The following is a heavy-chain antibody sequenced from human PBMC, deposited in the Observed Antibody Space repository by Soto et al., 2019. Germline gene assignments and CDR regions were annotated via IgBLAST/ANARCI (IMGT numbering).Heavy chain of an antibody. D-gene: IGHD5-12*01. V-gene: IGHV1-46*01. CDR3: ARGGYFSAATTFRDYGLDV. J-gene: IGHJ6*02. CDR1: GYNFTSHY. CDR2: IYPSGGRT. Sequence: ASVKVSCKASGYNFTSHYIRWVRQAPGQGLESMGIIYPSGGRTIYAQKFQGRVSMTRDTSTRTAYMELSSLRSEDTAVYYCARGGYFSAATTFRDYGLDVWGQGTTVTVSS.